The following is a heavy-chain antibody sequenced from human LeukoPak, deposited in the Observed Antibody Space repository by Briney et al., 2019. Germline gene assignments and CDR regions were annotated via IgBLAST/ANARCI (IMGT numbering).Heavy chain of an antibody. Sequence: GATVKISCKASGYTFTDYYMHWVQQAPGKGLEWMGRVDPEDGETIYAEKFQGRVTITADTSTDTAYMELSSLRSEDTAVYYCARGMGYSYGHPQGAFDIWGQGTMVTVSS. J-gene: IGHJ3*02. CDR2: VDPEDGET. CDR1: GYTFTDYY. V-gene: IGHV1-69-2*01. CDR3: ARGMGYSYGHPQGAFDI. D-gene: IGHD5-18*01.